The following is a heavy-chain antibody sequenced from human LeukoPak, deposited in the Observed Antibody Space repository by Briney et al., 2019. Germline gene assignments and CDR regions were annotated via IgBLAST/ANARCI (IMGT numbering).Heavy chain of an antibody. CDR2: ISAYNGNT. D-gene: IGHD3-10*01. V-gene: IGHV1-18*01. CDR3: ATSRGRSGSSAGFDY. Sequence: ASVKVSCKASGYTFTSYGISWVRQAPGQGLEWMGWISAYNGNTNYAQKLQGRVTMTTDTSTSTAYMELRSLRSDDTAVYYCATSRGRSGSSAGFDYWGQGTLVTVSS. CDR1: GYTFTSYG. J-gene: IGHJ4*02.